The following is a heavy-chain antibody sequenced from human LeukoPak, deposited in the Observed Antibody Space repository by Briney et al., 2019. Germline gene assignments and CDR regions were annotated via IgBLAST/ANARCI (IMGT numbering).Heavy chain of an antibody. CDR1: GYTFTSYD. V-gene: IGHV1-8*01. CDR3: AIRTPVDIVATLGERVKKGLDY. D-gene: IGHD5-12*01. Sequence: GASAKVSCKASGYTFTSYDINWLRQATGQGPEWMGWMNPNSGNTGYAQKFQGRVTMTRNTSMSTAYLELSSLRSDDTAMYYCAIRTPVDIVATLGERVKKGLDYWGQGTLVTVSS. CDR2: MNPNSGNT. J-gene: IGHJ4*02.